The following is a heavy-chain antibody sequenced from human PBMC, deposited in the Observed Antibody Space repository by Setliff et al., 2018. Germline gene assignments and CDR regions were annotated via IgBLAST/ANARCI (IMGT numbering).Heavy chain of an antibody. V-gene: IGHV3-7*01. CDR1: GLTFSHAW. CDR2: IKQDGSEK. Sequence: AGGSLRLSCAASGLTFSHAWMTWVRQSPGKGLEWVATIKQDGSEKFYVDSVKGRFTISRDNAKNSLYLQMDSRRVEDTAMYFCARDRGGGLYDYWGRGTLVTVSS. J-gene: IGHJ4*02. D-gene: IGHD3-16*01. CDR3: ARDRGGGLYDY.